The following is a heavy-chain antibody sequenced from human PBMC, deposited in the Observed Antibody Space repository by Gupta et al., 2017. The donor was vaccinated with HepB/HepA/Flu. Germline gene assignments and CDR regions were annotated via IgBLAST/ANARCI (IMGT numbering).Heavy chain of an antibody. Sequence: QVQLVESGGGVVQPGRSLRLSCAASGFTFSSYAMPWVRQAPGKGLEWVAVISYDGSNKYYADSVKGRFTISRDNSKNTLYLQMNSLGAEDTAVYYCAMDTAMVGFDYWGQGTLVTVSS. D-gene: IGHD5-18*01. CDR1: GFTFSSYA. CDR3: AMDTAMVGFDY. V-gene: IGHV3-30-3*01. J-gene: IGHJ4*02. CDR2: ISYDGSNK.